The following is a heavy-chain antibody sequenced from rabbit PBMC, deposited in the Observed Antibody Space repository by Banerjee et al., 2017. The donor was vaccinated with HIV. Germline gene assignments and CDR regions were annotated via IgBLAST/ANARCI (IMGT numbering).Heavy chain of an antibody. Sequence: QEQLEESGGDLVKPEGSLTLPCTASEFSFSSSYWIWWVRQAPGKGLEWIARIDTGSSGNTYYASWAKGRFTISKTSSTTVTLQMTGLTAADTATYFCARDLAGVIGWNFDLWGPGTLVTDS. CDR1: EFSFSSSYW. CDR3: ARDLAGVIGWNFDL. CDR2: IDTGSSGNT. V-gene: IGHV1S45*01. J-gene: IGHJ4*01. D-gene: IGHD4-1*01.